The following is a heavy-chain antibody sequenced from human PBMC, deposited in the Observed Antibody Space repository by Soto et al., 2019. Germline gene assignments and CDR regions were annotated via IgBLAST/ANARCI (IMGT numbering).Heavy chain of an antibody. CDR2: INPASGST. V-gene: IGHV1-46*01. Sequence: QVQLVQSGAEVKKPGASVKLSCRTSGYTFTHYYIHWVRQAPGQGLEWLAIINPASGSTNYAKDFQGRVTLTMDTSTTTVYMELSGLRAEDTAIFYCARDLAAGDYWGQGTLVTVSS. J-gene: IGHJ4*02. CDR1: GYTFTHYY. D-gene: IGHD6-13*01. CDR3: ARDLAAGDY.